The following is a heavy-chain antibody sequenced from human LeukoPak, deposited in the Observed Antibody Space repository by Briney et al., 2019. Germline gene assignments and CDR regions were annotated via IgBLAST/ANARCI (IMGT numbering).Heavy chain of an antibody. CDR3: AKDQGNIVVVVAASY. CDR1: GFTFSSYA. V-gene: IGHV3-23*01. CDR2: ISGSGGST. J-gene: IGHJ4*02. D-gene: IGHD2-15*01. Sequence: GGSLRLSCAASGFTFSSYAMSWVRQAPGKGLELVSAISGSGGSTYYADSVKGRFTISRDNSKNTLYLQMNSLRAEDTAVYYCAKDQGNIVVVVAASYWGQGTLVTVSS.